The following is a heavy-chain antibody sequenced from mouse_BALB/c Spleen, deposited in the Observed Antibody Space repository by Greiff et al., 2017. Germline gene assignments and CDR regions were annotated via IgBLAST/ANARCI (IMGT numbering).Heavy chain of an antibody. D-gene: IGHD1-1*01. J-gene: IGHJ2*01. CDR2: ISDGGSYT. Sequence: EVKLVESGGGLVKPGGSLKLSCAASGFTFSDYYMYWVRQTPEKRLEWVATISDGGSYTYYPDSVKGRFTISRDNAKNNLYLQMSSLKSEDTAMYYCARDSYGSRKGNYFDYWGQGTTLTVSS. CDR1: GFTFSDYY. CDR3: ARDSYGSRKGNYFDY. V-gene: IGHV5-4*02.